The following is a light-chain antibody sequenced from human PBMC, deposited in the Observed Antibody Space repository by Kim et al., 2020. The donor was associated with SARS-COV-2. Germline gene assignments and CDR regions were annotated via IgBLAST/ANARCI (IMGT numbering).Light chain of an antibody. CDR2: RDS. J-gene: IGLJ2*01. CDR3: QMWDSTTHVV. CDR1: NIGSKN. V-gene: IGLV3-9*01. Sequence: SYELTQPLSVSVALGQTARMTCGGNNIGSKNVHWYQQKPGQAPVVVIYRDSNRPSGIPERFSGSNSGNTATLTISRAQAGDEADYYCQMWDSTTHVVFGGGTQLTVL.